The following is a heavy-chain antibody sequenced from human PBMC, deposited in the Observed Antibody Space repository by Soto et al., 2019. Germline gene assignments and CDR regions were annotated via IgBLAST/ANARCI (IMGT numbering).Heavy chain of an antibody. J-gene: IGHJ6*02. Sequence: GESLKISCKGSGYSFSSFWIRRVRQMPGKSLEWMGRIDPSDSYTNYSPSFQGHVTISADKSISTAYLQWSSLKASDTAMYYCASSPRGYCSSTSCRELGNYYGMDVWGQGTTVTVSS. D-gene: IGHD2-2*01. CDR1: GYSFSSFW. V-gene: IGHV5-10-1*01. CDR2: IDPSDSYT. CDR3: ASSPRGYCSSTSCRELGNYYGMDV.